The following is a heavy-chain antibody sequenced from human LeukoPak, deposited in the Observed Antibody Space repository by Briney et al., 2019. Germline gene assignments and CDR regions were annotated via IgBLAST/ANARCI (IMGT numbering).Heavy chain of an antibody. CDR1: GGSISSGDYY. Sequence: SETLSLTCTVSGGSISSGDYYWSWIRQPPGKGLEWIGYIYYSGSTYYNPSLKSRVTISVDTSKNQFSLKLSSATAADTAVYYCARESGIVGATFDYWGQGTLVTVSS. CDR2: IYYSGST. V-gene: IGHV4-30-4*08. CDR3: ARESGIVGATFDY. J-gene: IGHJ4*02. D-gene: IGHD1-26*01.